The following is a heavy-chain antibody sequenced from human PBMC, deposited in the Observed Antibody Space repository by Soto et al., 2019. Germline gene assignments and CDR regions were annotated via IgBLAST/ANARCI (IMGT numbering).Heavy chain of an antibody. CDR3: GRVRGSWYGRIDY. CDR2: IWYDGSNK. CDR1: GFTFSSYG. D-gene: IGHD6-13*01. J-gene: IGHJ4*02. V-gene: IGHV3-33*01. Sequence: QVQLVESGGGVVQPGRSLRLSCAASGFTFSSYGMHWVRQAPGKGLEWVAVIWYDGSNKYYADSVKGRFTISRDNSKNTRYLQMNSLRAEETAGYFGGRVRGSWYGRIDYWGQGTLVTVSS.